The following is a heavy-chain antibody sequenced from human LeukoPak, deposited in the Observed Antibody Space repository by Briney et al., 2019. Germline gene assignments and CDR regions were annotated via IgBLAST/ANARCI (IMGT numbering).Heavy chain of an antibody. CDR3: ARVWGYYGSGSLYNWFGP. Sequence: SVKVSCKASGGTFSSYAISWVRQAPGQGLEWMGGIIPIFGTANYAQKFQGRVTITTDESTSTAYMELSSLRSEDTAVYYCARVWGYYGSGSLYNWFGPWGQGTLVTVSS. CDR2: IIPIFGTA. D-gene: IGHD3-10*01. J-gene: IGHJ5*02. V-gene: IGHV1-69*05. CDR1: GGTFSSYA.